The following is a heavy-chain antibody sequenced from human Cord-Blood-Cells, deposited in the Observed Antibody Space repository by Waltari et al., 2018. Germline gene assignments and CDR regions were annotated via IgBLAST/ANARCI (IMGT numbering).Heavy chain of an antibody. CDR3: ASMAGTTDY. Sequence: QVQLQESGPGLVKPSETLSLTCAVPGYSISSGYYWGWIRQPPGKGLEWIGSIYLSGGTYYNPSLKSRVTISVDTSKNQFSLKLSSVTAADTAVYYCASMAGTTDYWGQGTLVTVSS. CDR1: GYSISSGYY. J-gene: IGHJ4*02. CDR2: IYLSGGT. D-gene: IGHD1-7*01. V-gene: IGHV4-38-2*01.